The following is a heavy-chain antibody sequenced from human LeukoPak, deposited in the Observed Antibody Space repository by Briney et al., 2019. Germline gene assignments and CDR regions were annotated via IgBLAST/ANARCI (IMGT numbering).Heavy chain of an antibody. CDR1: GGSISSYY. D-gene: IGHD3-22*01. J-gene: IGHJ4*02. V-gene: IGHV4-59*01. Sequence: SETLSLTCTVSGGSISSYYWSWIRQPPGRTLEWIGYADYSGNTNYNPSLKSRITISVHTSKNQFFLKLSSVTAADTAVYYCARAGGGYSFDYWGQGTPVSVSS. CDR2: ADYSGNT. CDR3: ARAGGGYSFDY.